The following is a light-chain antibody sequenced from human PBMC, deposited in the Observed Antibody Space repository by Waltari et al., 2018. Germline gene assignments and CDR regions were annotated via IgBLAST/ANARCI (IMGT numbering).Light chain of an antibody. J-gene: IGLJ1*01. CDR1: NSDVGHYNL. V-gene: IGLV2-23*02. CDR2: EVI. CDR3: CSYAGSGTYV. Sequence: QSALTQPASASATPVQSATISSTGTNSDVGHYNLVSWYQHHPGEAPKLVICEVIKRPSGVSNRFSGSKSGNTASLTISGLQAEDEADYYCCSYAGSGTYVFGTGTKVTVL.